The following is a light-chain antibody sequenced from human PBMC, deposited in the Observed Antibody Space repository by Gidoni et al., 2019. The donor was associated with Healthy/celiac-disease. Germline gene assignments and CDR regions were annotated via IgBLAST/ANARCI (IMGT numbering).Light chain of an antibody. V-gene: IGKV3-11*01. CDR3: QQRSNWSWT. CDR2: DAS. Sequence: EIVLTQSPATLSLSPGERATLSCRASQSVSSYLAGYQQKPGQAPRLLIYDASNRATGIPARFSGSGSGTYFTLTISSLEPEDFAVYYCQQRSNWSWTFGQGTKVEIK. J-gene: IGKJ1*01. CDR1: QSVSSY.